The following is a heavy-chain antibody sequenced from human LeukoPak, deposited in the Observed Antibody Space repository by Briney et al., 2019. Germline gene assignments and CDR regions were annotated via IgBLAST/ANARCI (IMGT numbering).Heavy chain of an antibody. V-gene: IGHV3-21*01. CDR3: ARDLAPGLDY. D-gene: IGHD3-10*01. Sequence: GGSLRLSCAASGFTFSSYSMNWVRQAPGKGLEWVSSISSSSSYIYYADSVKGRFTISRDNAKNSLYLQMNSPRAEDTAVYYCARDLAPGLDYWGQGTLVTVSS. CDR1: GFTFSSYS. CDR2: ISSSSSYI. J-gene: IGHJ4*02.